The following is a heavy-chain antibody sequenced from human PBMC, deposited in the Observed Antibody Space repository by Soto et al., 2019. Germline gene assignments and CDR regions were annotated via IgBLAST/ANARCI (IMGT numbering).Heavy chain of an antibody. CDR1: GSSLSTSVVA. Sequence: SGPTRVSPKPTLKLTGTFSGSSLSTSVVAVRCSRQPPGKALEWLALIYWDDGKRYGPSLKSRLTITKDPSKNQVVLTMTNMDPVDTATYYCAHGRYPRSSSHYYYGMDVWGQGTTVTV. CDR3: AHGRYPRSSSHYYYGMDV. D-gene: IGHD6-13*01. J-gene: IGHJ6*02. V-gene: IGHV2-5*05. CDR2: IYWDDGK.